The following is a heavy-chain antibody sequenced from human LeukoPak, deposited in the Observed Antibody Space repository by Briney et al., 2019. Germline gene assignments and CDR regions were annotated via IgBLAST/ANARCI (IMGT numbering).Heavy chain of an antibody. J-gene: IGHJ4*02. CDR3: AKDSDYYDSSGYLDY. D-gene: IGHD3-22*01. V-gene: IGHV3-23*01. CDR1: GFTFSSYG. Sequence: GSLRLSCAASGFTFSSYGMSWVRQAPGKGLEWVSAISGSGGSTYNADSVKGRVTISRDNSKNTLYLQMNSLRAEDTAVYYCAKDSDYYDSSGYLDYWGQGTLVTVSS. CDR2: ISGSGGST.